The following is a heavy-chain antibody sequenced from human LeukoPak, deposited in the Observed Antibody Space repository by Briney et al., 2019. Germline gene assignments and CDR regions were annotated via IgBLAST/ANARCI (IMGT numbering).Heavy chain of an antibody. V-gene: IGHV3-30*04. CDR3: ASTPPSIVVVPAAMRDY. CDR1: GFTFSSNA. D-gene: IGHD2-2*01. CDR2: ISYDGSNE. Sequence: GGSLRLSCAASGFTFSSNAMHWVRQAPGKGLEWVAVISYDGSNEYYADSVRGRFTISRDNSKNTLYLQMSSLRAEDTAVYYCASTPPSIVVVPAAMRDYWGQGTLVTVSS. J-gene: IGHJ4*02.